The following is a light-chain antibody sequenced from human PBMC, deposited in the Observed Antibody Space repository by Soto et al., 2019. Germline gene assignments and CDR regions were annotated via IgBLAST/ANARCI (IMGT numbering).Light chain of an antibody. CDR1: QSVSSSY. CDR2: GAS. CDR3: QQYGSSSMYT. J-gene: IGKJ2*01. V-gene: IGKV3-20*01. Sequence: EIVLTQSPGTLSLSPGERATLSCRASQSVSSSYLAWYQQKPGQAPRLLTYGASSRATGIPDRFTGSGSGTDFTLTISRLEPEDFAVYYCQQYGSSSMYTFGQGTKVDIK.